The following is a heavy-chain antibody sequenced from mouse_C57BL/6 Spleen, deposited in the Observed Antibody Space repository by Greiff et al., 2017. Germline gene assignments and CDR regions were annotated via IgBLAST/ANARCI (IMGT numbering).Heavy chain of an antibody. D-gene: IGHD2-1*01. CDR3: AREGYGNYPTAYCDV. Sequence: EVMLVESGGGLVQPGGSLKLSCAASGFTFSDYYMYWVRQTPEKRLEWVAYISNGGGSTYYPDTVKGRFTISRDNAKNTLYLQMSRLKSADTAMYYCAREGYGNYPTAYCDVWGTGTTGTVSS. V-gene: IGHV5-12*01. J-gene: IGHJ1*03. CDR2: ISNGGGST. CDR1: GFTFSDYY.